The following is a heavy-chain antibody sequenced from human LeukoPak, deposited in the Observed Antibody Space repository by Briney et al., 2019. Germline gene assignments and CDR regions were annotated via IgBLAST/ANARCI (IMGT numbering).Heavy chain of an antibody. CDR1: GGTFSSYA. V-gene: IGHV1-69*13. D-gene: IGHD3-22*01. Sequence: SVKVSCKASGGTFSSYAISWVRQAPGQGLEWMGGIIPIFGTANYAQKFQGRVTITADESTSTAYMELSSLRSEDTAVYYCARDDWRITMIVVGDAFDIWGQGTMVTVSS. CDR2: IIPIFGTA. CDR3: ARDDWRITMIVVGDAFDI. J-gene: IGHJ3*02.